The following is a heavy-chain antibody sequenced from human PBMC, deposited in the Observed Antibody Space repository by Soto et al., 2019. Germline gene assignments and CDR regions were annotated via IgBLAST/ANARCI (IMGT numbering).Heavy chain of an antibody. Sequence: PGGFLVLGCAASGFTFSIYGMHWVRQAPGKGLDLVAVISYDGSNKYYADSVKGRFTISRDNSKNTLYLQMNSLRAEDTAVYYCAKDGGRVSYYDFWSGSNWFDYWGQGTMVTVSS. CDR2: ISYDGSNK. CDR1: GFTFSIYG. CDR3: AKDGGRVSYYDFWSGSNWFDY. D-gene: IGHD3-3*01. V-gene: IGHV3-30*18. J-gene: IGHJ4*02.